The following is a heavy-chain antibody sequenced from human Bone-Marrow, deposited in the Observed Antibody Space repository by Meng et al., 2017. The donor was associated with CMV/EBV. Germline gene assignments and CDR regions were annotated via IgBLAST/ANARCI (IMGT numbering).Heavy chain of an antibody. CDR1: GFTFSNAW. Sequence: GESLKISCAASGFTFSNAWMSWVRQAPGKGLEWVGRIKSKTDGGTTDYAAPVKGRFTISRDDSKNTLYLQMNSLKTEDTAVYYCTTILVDTAILPVRIQVYWGQGTLVTVSS. J-gene: IGHJ4*02. CDR3: TTILVDTAILPVRIQVY. V-gene: IGHV3-15*01. CDR2: IKSKTDGGTT. D-gene: IGHD5-18*01.